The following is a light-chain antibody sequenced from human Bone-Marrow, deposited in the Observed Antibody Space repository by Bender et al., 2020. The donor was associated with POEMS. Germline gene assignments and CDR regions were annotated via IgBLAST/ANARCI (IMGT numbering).Light chain of an antibody. CDR1: GLANKD. J-gene: IGLJ2*01. Sequence: SDDLTQPPSVSVSPGQTATITCSGDGLANKDICWYQKKSGQSPVLVIFESAMRPPGIRERFSGSKSGNTASLTISETQVVDEADYFCQAWDSSAVVFGGGTKLTVL. CDR2: ESA. CDR3: QAWDSSAVV. V-gene: IGLV3-1*01.